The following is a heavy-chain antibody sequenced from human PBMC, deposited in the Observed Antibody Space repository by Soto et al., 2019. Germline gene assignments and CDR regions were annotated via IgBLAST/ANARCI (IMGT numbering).Heavy chain of an antibody. J-gene: IGHJ4*02. Sequence: SVKVSCKASGGTFSSYTISWVRQAPGQGLEWMGRIIPILGIANYAQKFQGRVTITADKSTSTAYMELSSLRSEDTAVYYCARALRGSGSYYNYYFDYWGQGTLVTVSS. CDR1: GGTFSSYT. CDR3: ARALRGSGSYYNYYFDY. V-gene: IGHV1-69*02. CDR2: IIPILGIA. D-gene: IGHD3-10*01.